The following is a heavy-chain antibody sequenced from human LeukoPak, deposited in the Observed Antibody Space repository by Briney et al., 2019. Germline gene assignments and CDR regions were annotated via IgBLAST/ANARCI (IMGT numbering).Heavy chain of an antibody. D-gene: IGHD4-17*01. CDR1: GGSFSGYY. Sequence: SETLSLTCAVYGGSFSGYYWSWIRQPPGKGLEWIGEINHSGSTNYNPSLKSRVTISVDTSKNQFSLKLSSVTAADTAVYYCARDRYGDYAIDYWGQGTLVTVSS. CDR3: ARDRYGDYAIDY. CDR2: INHSGST. J-gene: IGHJ4*02. V-gene: IGHV4-34*01.